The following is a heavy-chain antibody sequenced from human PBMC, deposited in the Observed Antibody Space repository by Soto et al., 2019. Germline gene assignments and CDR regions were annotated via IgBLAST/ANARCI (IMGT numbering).Heavy chain of an antibody. CDR2: IYYSGST. CDR1: GGSISSYY. V-gene: IGHV4-59*01. J-gene: IGHJ6*03. D-gene: IGHD3-10*01. CDR3: ARGDYGSGSYTNYYYYYMDV. Sequence: QVQLQESGPGLVKPSETLSLTCTVSGGSISSYYWSWIRQPPGKGLEWIGYIYYSGSTNYNPSLKSRVTISVETSKNQFSLKLSSVTAADTAVYYCARGDYGSGSYTNYYYYYMDVWGKGTTVTVSS.